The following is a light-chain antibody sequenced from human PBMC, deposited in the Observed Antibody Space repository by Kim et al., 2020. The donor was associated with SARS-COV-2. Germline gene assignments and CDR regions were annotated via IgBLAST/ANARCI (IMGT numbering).Light chain of an antibody. CDR3: QAWDSSAVF. V-gene: IGLV3-1*01. Sequence: SYELTQPPSVSVSPGQTANITCSGDGLHNKYASWYQQKPGQSPLLVIYQDMKRPSGIPERFSGSNLGNTATLTISGTQAVDEADYYCQAWDSSAVFFGGG. CDR2: QDM. J-gene: IGLJ2*01. CDR1: GLHNKY.